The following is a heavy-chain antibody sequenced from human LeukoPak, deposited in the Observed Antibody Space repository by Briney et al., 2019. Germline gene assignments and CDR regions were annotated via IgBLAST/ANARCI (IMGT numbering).Heavy chain of an antibody. CDR2: IYYSGST. V-gene: IGHV4-39*01. J-gene: IGHJ6*02. Sequence: SETLSLTCTVSGGSISSSSYYWGWIRHPPGKGLEWIGSIYYSGSTYYNPSLKSRVTISVDTSKNQFSLKLSSVTAADTAVYYCARRQYYDSSGYYFDNYYYYYGMDVWGQGTTVTVSS. CDR1: GGSISSSSYY. CDR3: ARRQYYDSSGYYFDNYYYYYGMDV. D-gene: IGHD3-22*01.